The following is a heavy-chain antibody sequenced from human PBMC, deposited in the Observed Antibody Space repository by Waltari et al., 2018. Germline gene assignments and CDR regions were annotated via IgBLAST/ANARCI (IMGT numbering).Heavy chain of an antibody. CDR2: ITYDGSNK. CDR1: GFTFSSYG. V-gene: IGHV3-30*18. Sequence: QVHLVESGGGVVQPGRSLRLSCAASGFTFSSYGMHWVRQAPGEGLVWGALITYDGSNKYDADSVNGRFTISRDNSKNTLYLQMSSLRAEDTAVYYCAKVSGSIRDRRGSPPGDYWGQGTLVTVSS. J-gene: IGHJ4*02. CDR3: AKVSGSIRDRRGSPPGDY. D-gene: IGHD3-10*01.